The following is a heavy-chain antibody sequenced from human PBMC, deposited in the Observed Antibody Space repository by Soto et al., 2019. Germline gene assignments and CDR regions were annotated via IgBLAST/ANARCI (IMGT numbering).Heavy chain of an antibody. CDR1: GLTFSSYG. Sequence: PGGSRRRSCVASGLTFSSYGMHWVRHAPGKGLEWVAVISYDGSNKYYADSVKGRFTISRDNSKNTLYLQMNSLRAEDTAVYYCANDGYYDSSGYYYYYYYGMEVWGQGTTVRVS. J-gene: IGHJ6*02. CDR2: ISYDGSNK. D-gene: IGHD3-22*01. V-gene: IGHV3-30*18. CDR3: ANDGYYDSSGYYYYYYYGMEV.